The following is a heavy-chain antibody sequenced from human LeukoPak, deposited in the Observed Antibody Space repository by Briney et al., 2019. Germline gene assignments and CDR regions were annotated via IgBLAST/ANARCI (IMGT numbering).Heavy chain of an antibody. D-gene: IGHD2-2*01. CDR3: ARDHIVVVPAATNYYYYMDV. V-gene: IGHV4-4*07. J-gene: IGHJ6*03. CDR2: IYTSGST. CDR1: GGSISSYY. Sequence: SETLSLTCTVSGGSISSYYWSWIRQPAGKGLEWIGRIYTSGSTNYNPSLKSRVTMSVDTSKNQFSLKLSSVTAADTAVYYCARDHIVVVPAATNYYYYMDVWGKGTTVTFSS.